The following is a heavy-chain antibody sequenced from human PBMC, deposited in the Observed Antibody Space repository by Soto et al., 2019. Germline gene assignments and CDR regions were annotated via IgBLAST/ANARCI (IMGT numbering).Heavy chain of an antibody. Sequence: QVQLQESGPGLVKPSETLSLTCTVSGGSISSYYWSWIRQPPGKGLEWIGYIYYSGSTNYNPSLKSRVTISVDTSKNQFSLKLSSVTAADTAVYYCARSILLSSPYCSGGSCYSGGWFDPWGQGTLVTVSS. CDR1: GGSISSYY. CDR2: IYYSGST. J-gene: IGHJ5*02. D-gene: IGHD2-15*01. CDR3: ARSILLSSPYCSGGSCYSGGWFDP. V-gene: IGHV4-59*01.